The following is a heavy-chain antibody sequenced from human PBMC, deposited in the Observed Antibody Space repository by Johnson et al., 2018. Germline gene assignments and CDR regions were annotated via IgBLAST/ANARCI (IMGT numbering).Heavy chain of an antibody. CDR1: GFTFSSYW. D-gene: IGHD6-19*01. J-gene: IGHJ6*03. CDR2: IKQDGSEK. CDR3: ARGGLRYSSGWYPSYYYYYYMDV. Sequence: VQLVESGGGLVQPGGSLRLSCAASGFTFSSYWMSWVRQAPGKGLEWVANIKQDGSEKYYVDSVKGRFTISRDNAKNSLYLQMNSLRAEDTAVYYCARGGLRYSSGWYPSYYYYYYMDVWGKGTTVTVSS. V-gene: IGHV3-7*01.